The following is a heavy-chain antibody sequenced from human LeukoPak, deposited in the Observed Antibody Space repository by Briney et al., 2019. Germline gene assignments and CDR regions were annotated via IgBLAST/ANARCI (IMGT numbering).Heavy chain of an antibody. CDR2: IYHSGST. Sequence: SQTLSLTCTVSGGSISSGGYYWSWIRQPPGKGLEWIGYIYHSGSTYYNPSLKSRVTISVDRSKNQFSLRLSSVTAADTAVYYCARDGGAAAASYYFDYWGQGTLVTVSS. CDR3: ARDGGAAAASYYFDY. V-gene: IGHV4-30-2*01. J-gene: IGHJ4*02. CDR1: GGSISSGGYY. D-gene: IGHD6-13*01.